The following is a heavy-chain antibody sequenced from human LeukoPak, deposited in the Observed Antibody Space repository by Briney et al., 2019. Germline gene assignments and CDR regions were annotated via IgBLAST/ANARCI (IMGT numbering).Heavy chain of an antibody. J-gene: IGHJ4*02. CDR2: ISGSSGSI. Sequence: GGSLRLSCAASGFTFSSYSMSWVRQAPGKGLEWISYISGSSGSIFYADSVKGRFTISRDIAQYSLYLQMNNLRDEDTAVYYCTRSVVVTAIPGYWGQGTLVTVSS. CDR1: GFTFSSYS. D-gene: IGHD2-21*02. CDR3: TRSVVVTAIPGY. V-gene: IGHV3-48*02.